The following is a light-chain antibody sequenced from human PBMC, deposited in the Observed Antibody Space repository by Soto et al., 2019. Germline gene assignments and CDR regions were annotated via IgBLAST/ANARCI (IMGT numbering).Light chain of an antibody. CDR3: SSYTSSNTLYV. CDR1: SSDVGGYNY. Sequence: QSALTQPASVSGSPGQSITISCTGTSSDVGGYNYVSWYQQHPGKAPKLMIYEVSNRPSGLSNRFSGSRSGNTASLTISGLQAEDEADYYCSSYTSSNTLYVFGTGTQLTVL. CDR2: EVS. J-gene: IGLJ1*01. V-gene: IGLV2-14*01.